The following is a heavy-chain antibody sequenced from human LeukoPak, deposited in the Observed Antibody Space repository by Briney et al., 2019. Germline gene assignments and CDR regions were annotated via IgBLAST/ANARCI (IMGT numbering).Heavy chain of an antibody. D-gene: IGHD3-10*01. J-gene: IGHJ5*02. CDR1: GGSISSGDYY. Sequence: SQTLSLTCTVSGGSISSGDYYWSWIRQPPGKGLEWIGYIYYSGSTYYNPSLKSRVTISIDTSKNRFSLKLSSVTAADTAVYYCARGNYASGTPSPPGFDPWGQGTLVTVSS. CDR2: IYYSGST. V-gene: IGHV4-30-4*08. CDR3: ARGNYASGTPSPPGFDP.